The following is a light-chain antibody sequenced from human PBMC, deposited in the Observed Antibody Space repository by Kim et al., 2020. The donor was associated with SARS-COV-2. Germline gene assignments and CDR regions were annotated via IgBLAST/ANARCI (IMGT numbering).Light chain of an antibody. V-gene: IGKV1-17*01. CDR2: GAS. Sequence: ASVGDRVTITCRASQDIRNDLGWYQQNPGRAAERVSYGASSLQSGVASRFSGSGSGTEFTLTISSLQPEDFATYFCLQHNTYPITFGQGTRLEIK. CDR3: LQHNTYPIT. CDR1: QDIRND. J-gene: IGKJ5*01.